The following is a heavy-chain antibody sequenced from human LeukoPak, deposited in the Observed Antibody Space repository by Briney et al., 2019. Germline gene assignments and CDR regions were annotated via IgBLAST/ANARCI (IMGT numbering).Heavy chain of an antibody. CDR1: GGSISNSSYY. CDR2: IYYSGRT. CDR3: ARPGWELLDDAFDI. V-gene: IGHV4-39*01. J-gene: IGHJ3*02. D-gene: IGHD1-26*01. Sequence: SETLSLTCTVSGGSISNSSYYWGWIRQPPGKGMEWIGSIYYSGRTYYNPSLKSRVTIPVDTSKNQFSLKLSSVTAADTAVYYCARPGWELLDDAFDIWGQGTMVTVSS.